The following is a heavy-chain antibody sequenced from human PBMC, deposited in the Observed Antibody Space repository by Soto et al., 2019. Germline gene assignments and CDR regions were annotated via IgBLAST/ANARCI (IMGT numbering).Heavy chain of an antibody. Sequence: QVQLLQSGAEVKKPGASGKVSCKAAGGTFSRYAISWVRQAPGQVLEWMGGIIPIFGTANDAPKFQGRVTITADESTSTAYMELSSLRSEDTAVYYCARDARREVTVTHNWFDPWGKGTRVTVSS. D-gene: IGHD1-7*01. CDR3: ARDARREVTVTHNWFDP. V-gene: IGHV1-69*01. CDR2: IIPIFGTA. CDR1: GGTFSRYA. J-gene: IGHJ5*01.